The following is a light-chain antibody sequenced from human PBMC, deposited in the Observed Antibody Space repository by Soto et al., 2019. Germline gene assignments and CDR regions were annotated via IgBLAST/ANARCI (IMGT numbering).Light chain of an antibody. CDR1: QSISTW. CDR2: KAS. CDR3: QQYNSYSPK. Sequence: DIQMTQSPSTLSASVVDIVTITCRASQSISTWLAWYQQEPGKAPKLLIHKASSLQSGVPSRFSGSGSGTDFTLTISSLHPDDFATYYCQQYNSYSPKFGQGTKVDIK. J-gene: IGKJ1*01. V-gene: IGKV1-5*03.